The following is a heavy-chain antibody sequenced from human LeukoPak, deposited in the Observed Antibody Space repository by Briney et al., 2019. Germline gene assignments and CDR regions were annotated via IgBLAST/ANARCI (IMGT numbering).Heavy chain of an antibody. D-gene: IGHD6-19*01. V-gene: IGHV4-38-2*02. J-gene: IGHJ4*02. CDR2: IFHSGST. Sequence: SETLSLTCTVSGYSISSGYYWVWIRQPPGKGLECIWSIFHSGSTYYNPSLQSRVTISLDTSKNHFSLKLSSVTAADTALYYCARGDYYSNGWPFDYWGQGTLVTVSS. CDR1: GYSISSGYY. CDR3: ARGDYYSNGWPFDY.